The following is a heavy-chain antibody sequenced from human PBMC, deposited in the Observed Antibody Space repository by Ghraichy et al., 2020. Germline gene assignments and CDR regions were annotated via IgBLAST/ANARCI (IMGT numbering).Heavy chain of an antibody. D-gene: IGHD5-18*01. J-gene: IGHJ4*02. CDR2: ISFSGSPT. Sequence: GESLNISCAASGFTFSDYFMTWIRQAPGKGLEWVSYISFSGSPTTYAAAVRGRFTISRDNAKSTLYLQMNSLRAEDTAVYYCARGYSYGAGRTFDIWGQGTRVTVSS. CDR1: GFTFSDYF. CDR3: ARGYSYGAGRTFDI. V-gene: IGHV3-11*06.